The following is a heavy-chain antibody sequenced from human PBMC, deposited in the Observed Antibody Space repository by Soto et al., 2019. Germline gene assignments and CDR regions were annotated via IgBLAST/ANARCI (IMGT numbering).Heavy chain of an antibody. V-gene: IGHV3-64*01. CDR3: AKDRSPLTTVTTFPNY. CDR1: GFTFSNYA. Sequence: PGGSLRLSCAASGFTFSNYAMHWVRQAPGKGLEYVSTISSNGHSTDYANSVKGRFTISRDNSMNTLYLQMGSLRAEDTAVYYCAKDRSPLTTVTTFPNYWGQGTLVTVSS. J-gene: IGHJ4*02. CDR2: ISSNGHST. D-gene: IGHD4-17*01.